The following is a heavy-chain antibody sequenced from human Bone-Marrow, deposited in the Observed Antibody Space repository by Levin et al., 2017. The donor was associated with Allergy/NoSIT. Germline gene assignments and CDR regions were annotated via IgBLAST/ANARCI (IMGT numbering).Heavy chain of an antibody. CDR1: GASISGAY. CDR3: TTGAGWLIDY. J-gene: IGHJ4*02. D-gene: IGHD5-12*01. CDR2: IHYTGTT. V-gene: IGHV4-59*03. Sequence: SQTLSLTCTVSGASISGAYCGWFRQPPGKGLEWNGYIHYTGTTEYHSSLKSRVTMSIDTSKNQFSLHVSAVTAADTAVYYCTTGAGWLIDYWGQGTLVTVSS.